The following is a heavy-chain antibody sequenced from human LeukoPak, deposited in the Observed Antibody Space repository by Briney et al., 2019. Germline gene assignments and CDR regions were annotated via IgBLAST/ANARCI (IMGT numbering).Heavy chain of an antibody. CDR1: GFTFSSYS. V-gene: IGHV3-48*01. J-gene: IGHJ4*02. CDR2: MSSSSSTI. CDR3: ARVNFDY. Sequence: GGSLRLSCAVSGFTFSSYSMHWVRQAPGKGLEWVSYMSSSSSTIYYADSVKGRFTISRDNAKNSLYLQMSSLRAEDTAVYYCARVNFDYWGQGTLVTVSS.